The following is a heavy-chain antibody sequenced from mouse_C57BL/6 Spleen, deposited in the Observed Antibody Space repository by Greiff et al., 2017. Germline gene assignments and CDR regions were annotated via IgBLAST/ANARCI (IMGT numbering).Heavy chain of an antibody. V-gene: IGHV7-3*01. CDR3: ARSYYPYYFDY. D-gene: IGHD2-10*01. Sequence: EVKVVESGGGLVQPGGSLSLSCAASGFTFTDYYMSWVRQPPGKALEWLGFIRNKANGYTTEYSASVKGRFTISRDNSQSILYLQMNALRAEDSATYYCARSYYPYYFDYWGQGTTLTVSS. J-gene: IGHJ2*01. CDR2: IRNKANGYTT. CDR1: GFTFTDYY.